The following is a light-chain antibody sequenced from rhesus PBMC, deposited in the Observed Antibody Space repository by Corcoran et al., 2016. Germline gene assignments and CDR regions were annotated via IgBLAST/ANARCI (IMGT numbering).Light chain of an antibody. Sequence: DIQMTQSPSSLSASVGDKVTITCRASQGISIWLAWYQQKPGKVHTLLIYKASNLQSGVPSRFSGSGARTEFTLTISSLQPEDFATYYCEQYNSRPWTFGQGTKVDIK. CDR1: QGISIW. V-gene: IGKV1-21*01. J-gene: IGKJ1*01. CDR3: EQYNSRPWT. CDR2: KAS.